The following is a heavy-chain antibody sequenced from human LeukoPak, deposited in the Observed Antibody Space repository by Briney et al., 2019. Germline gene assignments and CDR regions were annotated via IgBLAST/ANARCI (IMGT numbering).Heavy chain of an antibody. D-gene: IGHD1-26*01. CDR3: ARGRRKVGATTSYYYYGMDV. CDR1: GYTFTSYG. V-gene: IGHV1-18*01. Sequence: ASVKVSCKASGYTFTSYGISWVRQAPGQGLEWMGWISAYNGNTNYAQKLQGRVTMTTDTSTSTAYMELRSLRSDDTAVYYCARGRRKVGATTSYYYYGMDVWGQGTTVTVSS. J-gene: IGHJ6*02. CDR2: ISAYNGNT.